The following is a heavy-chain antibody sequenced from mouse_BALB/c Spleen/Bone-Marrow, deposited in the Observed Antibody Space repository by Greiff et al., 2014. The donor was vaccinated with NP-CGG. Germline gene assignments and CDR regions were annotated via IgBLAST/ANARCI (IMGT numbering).Heavy chain of an antibody. V-gene: IGHV1S29*02. D-gene: IGHD2-3*01. Sequence: VQLKESGPELVKPGASVKLSCRASGYTFTDYNMHWVKQSHGESLEWIGYIYPYSGNTAYNQRFKNKATLTVDNSSSTAHMELRSLTSEDSAVYYCARFDDDYWGFAHWGQGTLVTVSA. CDR2: IYPYSGNT. CDR1: GYTFTDYN. CDR3: ARFDDDYWGFAH. J-gene: IGHJ3*01.